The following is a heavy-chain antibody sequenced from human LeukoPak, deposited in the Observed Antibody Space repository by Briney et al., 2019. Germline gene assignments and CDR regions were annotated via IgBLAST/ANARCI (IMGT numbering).Heavy chain of an antibody. CDR2: INHSGST. Sequence: PSETLSLTCAVYGGSFSGYYWSWIRQPPGKGLEWIGEINHSGSTNYNPSLKSRVTISVDTSKNQFSLKLSSVTAADTAVYYCARGRLWCRASSGGSCYPGLLDYWGQGTLVTVSS. CDR1: GGSFSGYY. CDR3: ARGRLWCRASSGGSCYPGLLDY. V-gene: IGHV4-34*01. J-gene: IGHJ4*02. D-gene: IGHD2-15*01.